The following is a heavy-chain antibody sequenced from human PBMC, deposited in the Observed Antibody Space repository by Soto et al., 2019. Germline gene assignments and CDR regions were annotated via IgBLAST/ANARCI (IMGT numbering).Heavy chain of an antibody. CDR2: IYTSGST. Sequence: QVQLQESGPGLVKPSETLSLTCTVSGGSISSYYWSWIRQPAGKGLEWIGRIYTSGSTNYNPSLKSLVTMSVDTSKNQFSLKLSSVTAADTAVYYCARDRVGHSSSPNRGFDYWGQGTLVTVSS. J-gene: IGHJ4*02. V-gene: IGHV4-4*07. D-gene: IGHD6-6*01. CDR1: GGSISSYY. CDR3: ARDRVGHSSSPNRGFDY.